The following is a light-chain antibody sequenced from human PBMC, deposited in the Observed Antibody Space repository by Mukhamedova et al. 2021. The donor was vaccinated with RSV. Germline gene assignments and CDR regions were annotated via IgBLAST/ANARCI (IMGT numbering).Light chain of an antibody. Sequence: MGTITCRASQGISSWLAWYQQKPGKAPKLLIYAASSLQSGVPSRFSGSGSGTDFTLTISSMQSEDFAVYYCQQYNNWPTFGGGTKVE. CDR3: QQYNNWPT. V-gene: IGKV1D-16*01. CDR1: QGISSW. CDR2: AAS. J-gene: IGKJ4*01.